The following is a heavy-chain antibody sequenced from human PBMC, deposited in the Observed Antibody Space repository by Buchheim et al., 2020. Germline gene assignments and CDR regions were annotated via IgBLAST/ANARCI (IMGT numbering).Heavy chain of an antibody. CDR2: ISGSGGST. CDR1: GFTFSSYA. D-gene: IGHD2-15*01. CDR3: AKASSPYCSGGSCYPTFDY. Sequence: EVQLLESGGGLVQPGGSLRLSCAASGFTFSSYAMSWVRQAPGKGLEWVSAISGSGGSTYYADSVKGRFTISRDNSKNKLYLQMNSRRAEDTAVYYCAKASSPYCSGGSCYPTFDYWGQGTL. V-gene: IGHV3-23*01. J-gene: IGHJ4*02.